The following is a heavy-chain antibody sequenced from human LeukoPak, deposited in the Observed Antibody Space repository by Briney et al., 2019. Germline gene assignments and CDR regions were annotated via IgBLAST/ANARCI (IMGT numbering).Heavy chain of an antibody. Sequence: GRSLRLSCAASGFTFSSYAMHWVRQAPGKGLEWVAVISYDAYREYHADSVKGRFTISRDNSKNTLYLQMNSLRVEDTAVYYCARDFSGASRIDYWGQGALVTVSS. J-gene: IGHJ4*02. CDR2: ISYDAYRE. CDR1: GFTFSSYA. V-gene: IGHV3-30-3*01. D-gene: IGHD4/OR15-4a*01. CDR3: ARDFSGASRIDY.